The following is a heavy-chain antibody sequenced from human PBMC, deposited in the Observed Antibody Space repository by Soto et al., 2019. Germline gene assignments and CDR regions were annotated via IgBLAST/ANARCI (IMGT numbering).Heavy chain of an antibody. CDR1: GYSVSSNNIA. J-gene: IGHJ4*02. V-gene: IGHV6-1*01. CDR2: TYYRSKWYN. Sequence: SQTLSLPGAFSGYSVSSNNIAWNLLRQPPWRGLEWLGRTYYRSKWYNEYAVSVRSRITINLDTSKNQFSLQLNSVTPEDTAVYYCARGRWSTFDYWGQGAQVTVSS. D-gene: IGHD2-15*01. CDR3: ARGRWSTFDY.